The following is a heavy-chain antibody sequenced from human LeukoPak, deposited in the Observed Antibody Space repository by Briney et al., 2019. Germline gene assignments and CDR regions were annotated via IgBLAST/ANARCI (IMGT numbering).Heavy chain of an antibody. J-gene: IGHJ5*02. CDR1: GGSVSDFY. CDR3: AREVCSSTSCYRAGWFDP. CDR2: INHSGTT. Sequence: SETLSLTCGVQGGSVSDFYWSWIRQAPGKGLEWIGDINHSGTTNYNPSLKSRLTMSVDTSQNNFSLRLTSVTAADTAVYYCAREVCSSTSCYRAGWFDPWGQGTLVTVSS. D-gene: IGHD2-2*01. V-gene: IGHV4-34*01.